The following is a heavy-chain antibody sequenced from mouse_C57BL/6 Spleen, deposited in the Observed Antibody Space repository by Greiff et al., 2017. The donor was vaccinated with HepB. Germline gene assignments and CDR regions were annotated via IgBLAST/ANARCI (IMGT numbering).Heavy chain of an antibody. D-gene: IGHD2-10*01. V-gene: IGHV8-12*01. Sequence: QVQLKESGPGILQSSQTLSLTCSFSGFSLSTSGMGVSWIRQPSGQGRVWLAHIYWDDDKRYNPSLKSRLTISKDTSRNQVFLNSTRVDTADTATYYCARRFTYYGNYDYWGQGTTLTVSS. J-gene: IGHJ2*01. CDR2: IYWDDDK. CDR1: GFSLSTSGMG. CDR3: ARRFTYYGNYDY.